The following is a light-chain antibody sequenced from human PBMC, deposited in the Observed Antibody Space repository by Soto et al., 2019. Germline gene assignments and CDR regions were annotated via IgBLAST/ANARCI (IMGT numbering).Light chain of an antibody. J-gene: IGKJ1*01. CDR2: KAS. Sequence: DIQMTQFPPTLSASVGDRVTISCRASQSITGWLAWFQQKPGKAPKLLISKASKLESGVPSRFSGSGSGTDFTLTISGLQPDDFATYYCQQYNPYSPWTFGQGTKVDIK. V-gene: IGKV1-5*03. CDR1: QSITGW. CDR3: QQYNPYSPWT.